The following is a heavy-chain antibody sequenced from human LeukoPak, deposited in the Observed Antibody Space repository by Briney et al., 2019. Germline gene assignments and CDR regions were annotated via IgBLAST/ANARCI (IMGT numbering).Heavy chain of an antibody. CDR2: IHGGGYT. Sequence: PGGSLRLSCAASEFTVSGDYMTWVRQAPGKGLEWVSVIHGGGYTYYADPVKGRFTISRDNSKNTLYLQMNSLRAEDTAVYYCARGSSGYYSYYFDYWGQGTLVTVSS. CDR1: EFTVSGDY. J-gene: IGHJ4*02. CDR3: ARGSSGYYSYYFDY. D-gene: IGHD3-22*01. V-gene: IGHV3-66*01.